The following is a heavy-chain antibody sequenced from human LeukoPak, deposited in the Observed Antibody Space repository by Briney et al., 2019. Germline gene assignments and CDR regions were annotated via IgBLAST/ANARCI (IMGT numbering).Heavy chain of an antibody. CDR3: ARGVLGDAFDI. J-gene: IGHJ3*02. CDR1: GGSISSYY. V-gene: IGHV3-11*04. D-gene: IGHD2-8*01. Sequence: LSLTCTVSGGSISSYYWSWIRQAPGKGLEWVSYISSSGSTIYYADSVKGRFTISRDNAKNSLYLQMNSLRAEDTAVYYCARGVLGDAFDIWGQGTMVTVSS. CDR2: ISSSGSTI.